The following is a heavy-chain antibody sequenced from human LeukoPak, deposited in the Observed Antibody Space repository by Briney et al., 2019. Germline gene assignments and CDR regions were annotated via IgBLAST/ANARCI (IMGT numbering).Heavy chain of an antibody. CDR3: ARDGRFLEWLPAGY. D-gene: IGHD3-3*01. J-gene: IGHJ4*02. CDR1: GFTFDDYG. CDR2: INWNGGST. Sequence: GGSLRLSCAASGFTFDDYGMSWVRQAPGKGLEWVSGINWNGGSTGYADSVKGRFTISRDNAKKSLYLQMNSLRAEDTALYYCARDGRFLEWLPAGYWGQGTLVTVSS. V-gene: IGHV3-20*04.